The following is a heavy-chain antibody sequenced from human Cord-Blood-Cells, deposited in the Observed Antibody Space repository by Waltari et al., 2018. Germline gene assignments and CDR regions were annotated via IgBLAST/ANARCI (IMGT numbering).Heavy chain of an antibody. CDR1: GGSISSSSYY. J-gene: IGHJ4*02. V-gene: IGHV4-39*01. CDR3: ARQTGWELFDY. D-gene: IGHD1-26*01. Sequence: QLQLHASGPGLVKPSETLSLTCTVSGGSISSSSYYWGWIRQPPGKGLEWIGSIYYSGSTYYNPSLKSRVTISVDTSKNQFSLKLSSVTAADTAVYYCARQTGWELFDYWGQGTLVTVSS. CDR2: IYYSGST.